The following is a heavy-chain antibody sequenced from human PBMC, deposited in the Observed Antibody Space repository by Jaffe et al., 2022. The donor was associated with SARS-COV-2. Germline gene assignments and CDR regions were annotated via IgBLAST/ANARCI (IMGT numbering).Heavy chain of an antibody. V-gene: IGHV3-23*01. CDR1: GFTFSNYA. J-gene: IGHJ4*02. CDR2: ISSSGDST. CDR3: ARDGYFDY. Sequence: EVQLLESGGGWVQPGGCLRLSCAASGFTFSNYAMNWVRQAPGKGLEWVSGISSSGDSTYYADSVKGRFTISRDNSKNTLDLQMNSLRAEDTAVYYCARDGYFDYWGQGTLATVSS.